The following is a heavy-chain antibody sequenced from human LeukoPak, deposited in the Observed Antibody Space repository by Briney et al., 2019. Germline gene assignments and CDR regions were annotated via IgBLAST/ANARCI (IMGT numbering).Heavy chain of an antibody. Sequence: GASVKVSREASGYTFSSYDINWVRQAAGQGLEWMGWMNPNSGNIGYAQKFQGRVTMTRTTSISTAYMELGSLTSEDTAVYYCTRGSQNCASASCYNFWGQGTLVTVSS. CDR2: MNPNSGNI. J-gene: IGHJ4*02. CDR1: GYTFSSYD. D-gene: IGHD2-2*02. CDR3: TRGSQNCASASCYNF. V-gene: IGHV1-8*01.